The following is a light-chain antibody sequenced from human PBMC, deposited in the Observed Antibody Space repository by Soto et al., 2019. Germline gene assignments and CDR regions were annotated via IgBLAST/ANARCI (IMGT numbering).Light chain of an antibody. CDR3: AAWDDTLSGPDVV. V-gene: IGLV1-47*01. CDR1: SSNIGSNY. Sequence: QSVLTQPPSASGTPGQRVTISCSGSSSNIGSNYVYWYQQLPGTAPKLLIYTNNQRPSGVPDRFSGSRSGTSASLAISGLRSQDEANYDCAAWDDTLSGPDVVFGGGTKVTVL. J-gene: IGLJ2*01. CDR2: TNN.